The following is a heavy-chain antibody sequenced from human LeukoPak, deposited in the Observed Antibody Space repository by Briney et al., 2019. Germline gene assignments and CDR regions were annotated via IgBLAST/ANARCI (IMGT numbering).Heavy chain of an antibody. CDR3: ATKGTHYGAGEWFRA. J-gene: IGHJ4*02. V-gene: IGHV1-69-2*01. CDR2: VDPEDGET. Sequence: GASVKVSCKASGYTFTDYYMHWVQQAPGKGLEWMGRVDPEDGETIYAEKFQGRVTITADTSTDTAYMELSSLRSEDTAVYYCATKGTHYGAGEWFRAWGQGTLVTVSS. CDR1: GYTFTDYY. D-gene: IGHD3-3*01.